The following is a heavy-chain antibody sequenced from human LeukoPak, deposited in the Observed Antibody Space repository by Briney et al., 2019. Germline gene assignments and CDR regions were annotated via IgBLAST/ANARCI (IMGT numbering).Heavy chain of an antibody. J-gene: IGHJ4*02. V-gene: IGHV3-23*01. CDR1: GFTFSSYA. CDR3: AKTRSAYYYDSFYYFDY. Sequence: GGSLRLSCAASGFTFSSYAMSWVRQAPGKGLEWVSAISGSGGSTYYADSVKGRFTISRDNSKNTLYLQMNSLRAEDTAVYYCAKTRSAYYYDSFYYFDYWGQGTLVTVSS. D-gene: IGHD3-22*01. CDR2: ISGSGGST.